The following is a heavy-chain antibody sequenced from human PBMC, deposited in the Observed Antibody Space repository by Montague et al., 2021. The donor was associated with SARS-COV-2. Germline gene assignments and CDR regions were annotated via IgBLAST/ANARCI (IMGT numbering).Heavy chain of an antibody. D-gene: IGHD4-11*01. Sequence: SETLSLTCAVYGGSFSGYYWTWIRQSPRKGLEWIGEINQSGSTNYSPSLKSRVTISVDTSKNQFSLKLSSVTAADTAVYYCACGEITTRWLIYYYGMDVWGLGTTVTVSS. CDR1: GGSFSGYY. V-gene: IGHV4-34*01. CDR2: INQSGST. CDR3: ACGEITTRWLIYYYGMDV. J-gene: IGHJ6*02.